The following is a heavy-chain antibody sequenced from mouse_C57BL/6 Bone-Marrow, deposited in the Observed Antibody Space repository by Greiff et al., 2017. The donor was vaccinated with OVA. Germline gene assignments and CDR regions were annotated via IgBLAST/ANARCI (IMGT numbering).Heavy chain of an antibody. CDR1: GFSFNTYA. V-gene: IGHV10-1*01. D-gene: IGHD2-12*01. CDR2: IRSKSNNYAT. CDR3: VGPLYSDGFSFAY. J-gene: IGHJ3*01. Sequence: EVKVVESGGGLVQPKGSLKLSCAASGFSFNTYAMNWVRQAPGKGLEWVARIRSKSNNYATYYADSVKDRFTISRDDSESMLYLHMNNLKTEDTALYYYVGPLYSDGFSFAYWGQGTLVTVSA.